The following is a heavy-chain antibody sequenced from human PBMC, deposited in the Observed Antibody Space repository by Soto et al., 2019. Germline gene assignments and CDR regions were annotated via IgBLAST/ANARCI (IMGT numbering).Heavy chain of an antibody. J-gene: IGHJ5*02. Sequence: QVQLVQSGAEVKKPGSSVKVSCKASGGTFSSYTISWVRQAPGQGLEWMGRIIPILGIANYAQKFQGRVTITADKSTSTAYMELSSLRSEDTAVYYCAREIEWLRSGAYWDNWFDPWGQGTLVTVSS. V-gene: IGHV1-69*08. CDR1: GGTFSSYT. CDR2: IIPILGIA. D-gene: IGHD5-12*01. CDR3: AREIEWLRSGAYWDNWFDP.